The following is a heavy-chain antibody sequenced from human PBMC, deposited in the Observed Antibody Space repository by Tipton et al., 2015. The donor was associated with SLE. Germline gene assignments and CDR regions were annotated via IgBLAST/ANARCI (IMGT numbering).Heavy chain of an antibody. CDR1: GGSFSGYY. V-gene: IGHV4-34*01. Sequence: TLSLTCAVYGGSFSGYYWSWIRQPPGKGLEWIGEINHSGSTNYNPSLKSRVTISVDTSKNQFSLKLSSVTAADTAVYYCVRNDFWSGYSGDYWGQGTLVTVSS. D-gene: IGHD3-3*01. CDR2: INHSGST. J-gene: IGHJ4*02. CDR3: VRNDFWSGYSGDY.